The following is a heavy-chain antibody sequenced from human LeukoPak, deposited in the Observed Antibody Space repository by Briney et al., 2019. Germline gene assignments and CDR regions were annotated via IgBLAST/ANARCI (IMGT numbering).Heavy chain of an antibody. CDR1: GYTFTSYY. V-gene: IGHV1-46*01. J-gene: IGHJ4*02. D-gene: IGHD3-9*01. Sequence: ASVKVSCKASGYTFTSYYMNWVRQAPGQGLEWMGIINPSGSTTRYAQKFQGRVTMTRDTSISTAYMELSRLRSDDTAVYYCARDYQLRYFDWLSPPLGYWGQGTLVTVSS. CDR3: ARDYQLRYFDWLSPPLGY. CDR2: INPSGSTT.